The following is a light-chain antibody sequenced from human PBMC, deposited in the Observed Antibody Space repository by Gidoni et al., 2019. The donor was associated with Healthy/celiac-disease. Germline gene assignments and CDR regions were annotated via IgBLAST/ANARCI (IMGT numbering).Light chain of an antibody. Sequence: EIVLTQSPGTLSLSPGESATLSCRASQSVSSSYLAWYQKKPGQAPRLLIYGASSRATGIPDRLSGSGSGTDFTLTISRLEPEDFAVYYCQQYGSSPRTFGQGTKVEIK. V-gene: IGKV3-20*01. CDR1: QSVSSSY. J-gene: IGKJ1*01. CDR3: QQYGSSPRT. CDR2: GAS.